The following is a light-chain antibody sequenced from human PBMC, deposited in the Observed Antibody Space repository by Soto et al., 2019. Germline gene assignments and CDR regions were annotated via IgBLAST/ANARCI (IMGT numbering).Light chain of an antibody. J-gene: IGLJ1*01. CDR2: DNN. V-gene: IGLV1-51*01. CDR1: SSNIGNNY. Sequence: QSVLTQSPSVSAAPGQKVTISCSGSSSNIGNNYVSWYQQLPGTAPKLLIYDNNKRPSGVPDRFSGSKSGNTASLTISGLQAEDEADYYCCSYAGSFYVFGTGTKLTVL. CDR3: CSYAGSFYV.